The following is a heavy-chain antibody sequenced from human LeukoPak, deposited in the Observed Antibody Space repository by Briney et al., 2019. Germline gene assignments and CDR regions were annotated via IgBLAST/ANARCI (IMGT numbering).Heavy chain of an antibody. Sequence: PSETLSLTCIVSAGSISSYYWTWIRQPAGKRLEYIGRIDAGGSTDYYPSLKSRVTMSIDTSKNQFSLKLSSVTAADTAVYYCARAHDSSGYVFFDYWGQGTLVTVSS. CDR1: AGSISSYY. V-gene: IGHV4-4*07. J-gene: IGHJ4*02. CDR3: ARAHDSSGYVFFDY. D-gene: IGHD3-22*01. CDR2: IDAGGST.